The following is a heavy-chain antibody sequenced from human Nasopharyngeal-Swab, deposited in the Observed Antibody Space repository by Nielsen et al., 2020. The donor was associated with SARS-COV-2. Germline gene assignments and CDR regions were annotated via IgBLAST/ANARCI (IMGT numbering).Heavy chain of an antibody. V-gene: IGHV4-4*02. D-gene: IGHD3-3*01. CDR3: ASRRITISPWFDP. CDR1: GGSISSSNW. CDR2: IYYSGST. Sequence: GSLRLSCAVSGGSISSSNWWSWVRQPPGKGLEWIGYIYYSGSTYYNPSLKSRVTISVDTSKNQFSLKLSSVTAADTAVYYCASRRITISPWFDPWGQGTLVTVSS. J-gene: IGHJ5*02.